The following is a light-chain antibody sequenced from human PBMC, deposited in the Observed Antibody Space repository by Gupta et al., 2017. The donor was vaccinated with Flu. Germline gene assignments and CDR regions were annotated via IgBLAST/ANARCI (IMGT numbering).Light chain of an antibody. CDR1: QSLVYSDGTTY. CDR2: KVS. Sequence: DVVMTESRLALPVTLGQPASISCRSSQSLVYSDGTTYLNWFQQRPGQSPRRLISKVSNLASRVPDRVRGSGSGTDFTLKISRVEGEAVGVYYSRQGKHWPPSFGQGTKLEIK. J-gene: IGKJ2*03. CDR3: RQGKHWPPS. V-gene: IGKV2-30*01.